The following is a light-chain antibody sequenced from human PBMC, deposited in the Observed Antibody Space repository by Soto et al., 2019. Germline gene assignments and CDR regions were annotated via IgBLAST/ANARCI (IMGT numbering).Light chain of an antibody. Sequence: QSVLTQPPSVSAAPGQKVTISCSGSSSNIGNHYISWYQQFPGTAPKLLIYDNNKRPSGIPDRFSGSKSGTSATLGITGLQTGDEADYYCGTWDSILSAVVFGGGTQLTVL. V-gene: IGLV1-51*01. CDR3: GTWDSILSAVV. CDR1: SSNIGNHY. CDR2: DNN. J-gene: IGLJ2*01.